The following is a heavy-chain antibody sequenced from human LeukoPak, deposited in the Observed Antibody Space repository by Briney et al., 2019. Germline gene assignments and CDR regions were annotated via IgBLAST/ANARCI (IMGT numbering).Heavy chain of an antibody. Sequence: ASVKVSCKASGGTFSSYAISWGRQAPGQGVEWMGGIIPIFGTANYAQKFQGRVTITADESTSTAYMELSSLRSEDTAVYYCARKEEYRGSFDYWGQGTLVTVSS. CDR1: GGTFSSYA. D-gene: IGHD2/OR15-2a*01. V-gene: IGHV1-69*01. CDR2: IIPIFGTA. J-gene: IGHJ4*02. CDR3: ARKEEYRGSFDY.